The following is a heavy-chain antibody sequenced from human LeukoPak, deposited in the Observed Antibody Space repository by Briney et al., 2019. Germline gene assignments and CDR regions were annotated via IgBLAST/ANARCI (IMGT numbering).Heavy chain of an antibody. Sequence: PSETLSLTCAVSGGSFSGYYWSWIRQPPGKGLEWIGEINHSGSTNYNPSPKSRVTISVDTSKNQFSLKLSSVTAADTAVYYCARDYGDYRWGSYYYYGMDVWGQGTTVTVSS. CDR2: INHSGST. J-gene: IGHJ6*02. CDR1: GGSFSGYY. D-gene: IGHD4-17*01. V-gene: IGHV4-34*01. CDR3: ARDYGDYRWGSYYYYGMDV.